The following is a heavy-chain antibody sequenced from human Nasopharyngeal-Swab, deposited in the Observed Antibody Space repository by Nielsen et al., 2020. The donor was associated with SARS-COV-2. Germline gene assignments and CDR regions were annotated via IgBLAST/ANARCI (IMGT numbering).Heavy chain of an antibody. D-gene: IGHD4-17*01. CDR2: IIPILGIA. CDR1: GGTFSSYA. J-gene: IGHJ3*02. Sequence: SVKVSCKASGGTFSSYAISWVRQAPGQGLEWVGRIIPILGIANYAQKFQGRVTITADKSTSTAYMELSSLRSEDTAVYYCARDYGDYDNNAFDIWGQGTMVTVSS. V-gene: IGHV1-69*04. CDR3: ARDYGDYDNNAFDI.